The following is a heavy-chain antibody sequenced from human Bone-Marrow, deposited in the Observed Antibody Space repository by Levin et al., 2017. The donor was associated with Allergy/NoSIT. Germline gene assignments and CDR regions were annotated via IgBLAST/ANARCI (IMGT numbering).Heavy chain of an antibody. D-gene: IGHD3-9*01. Sequence: GGSLRLSCAASGFTFSSYAMHWVRQAPGKGLEWVAVISYDGSNKYYADSVKGRFTISRDNSKNTLYLQMNSLRAEDTAVYYCARDTQYPGARYFDWNYYGMDVWGQGTTVTVSS. CDR1: GFTFSSYA. V-gene: IGHV3-30-3*01. CDR3: ARDTQYPGARYFDWNYYGMDV. CDR2: ISYDGSNK. J-gene: IGHJ6*02.